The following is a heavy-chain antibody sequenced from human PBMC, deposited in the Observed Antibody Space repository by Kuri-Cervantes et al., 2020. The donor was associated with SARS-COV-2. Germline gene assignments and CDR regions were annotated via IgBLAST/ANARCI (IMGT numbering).Heavy chain of an antibody. Sequence: GESLKISCAASGFTFSSYSMNWVRQAPGKGLEWVSSISSSSFYIYYADSVKGRFTISRDNAKNSLYLQMNSLRAEDTAVYYCARAGVEDIVATITSYYYYYGMDVWGQGTTVTVSS. CDR3: ARAGVEDIVATITSYYYYYGMDV. J-gene: IGHJ6*02. V-gene: IGHV3-21*01. CDR2: ISSSSFYI. CDR1: GFTFSSYS. D-gene: IGHD5-12*01.